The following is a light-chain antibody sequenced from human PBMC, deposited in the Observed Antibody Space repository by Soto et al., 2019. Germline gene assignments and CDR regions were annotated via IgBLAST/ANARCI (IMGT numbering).Light chain of an antibody. J-gene: IGKJ2*01. CDR2: GAS. V-gene: IGKV3-20*01. Sequence: EIVLTQSPGTLSLSPGERATLSCRASQSVSNSYLAWYQQKTGQPPSLLIYGASSRATGTPNRFSGSGSATFFTLTSSRLAPEDVAVYYCQQYGSAPRTFGHGTRLEIK. CDR1: QSVSNSY. CDR3: QQYGSAPRT.